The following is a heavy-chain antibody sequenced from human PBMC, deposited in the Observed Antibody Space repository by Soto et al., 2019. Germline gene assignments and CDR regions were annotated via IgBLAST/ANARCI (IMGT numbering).Heavy chain of an antibody. CDR3: ARDRGYCNGGSCYSSDT. CDR1: GFTFSSYG. Sequence: GGSLRLSCAASGFTFSSYGMHWVRQAPGKGLEWVAVISNDGRNKYYADSVKGRSTIYRDNSKNTLYLQVNSLRAEDTAVYYCARDRGYCNGGSCYSSDTWGQGTLVTVSS. J-gene: IGHJ5*02. V-gene: IGHV3-30*03. D-gene: IGHD2-15*01. CDR2: ISNDGRNK.